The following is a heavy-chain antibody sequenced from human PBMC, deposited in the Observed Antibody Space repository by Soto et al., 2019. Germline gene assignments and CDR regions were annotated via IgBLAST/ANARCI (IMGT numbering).Heavy chain of an antibody. Sequence: QVQLQESGPGLVKPSQTLSLTCTVSGGSISSGGYYWSWIRQHPGKGLEWIGYIYYSGSTYYNPSRKSRVTISVDTSKNQFSLKLSSVTAADTAVYYCARRIRFLEAWGFDPWGQGTLVTVSS. J-gene: IGHJ5*02. CDR2: IYYSGST. V-gene: IGHV4-31*03. CDR1: GGSISSGGYY. D-gene: IGHD3-3*01. CDR3: ARRIRFLEAWGFDP.